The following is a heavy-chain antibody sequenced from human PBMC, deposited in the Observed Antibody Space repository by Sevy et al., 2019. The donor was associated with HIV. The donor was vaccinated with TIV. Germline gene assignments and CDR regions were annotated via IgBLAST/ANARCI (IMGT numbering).Heavy chain of an antibody. J-gene: IGHJ6*03. D-gene: IGHD2-2*01. V-gene: IGHV1-18*04. CDR3: ARRIVVVPAAMPAVYYYYYIDV. CDR2: ISAYNGNT. CDR1: GYTFTSYG. Sequence: ASVKVSCKASGYTFTSYGISWVRQAPGQGLEWMGWISAYNGNTNYAQKLQGRVTMTTDTSTSTAYMELRSLRSDDTAVYYCARRIVVVPAAMPAVYYYYYIDVWGKGTTVTVSS.